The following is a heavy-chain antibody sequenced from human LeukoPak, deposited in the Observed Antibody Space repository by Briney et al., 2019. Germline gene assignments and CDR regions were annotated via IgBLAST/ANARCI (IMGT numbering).Heavy chain of an antibody. D-gene: IGHD2-21*02. CDR2: INPNSGGT. Sequence: GASVKVSCKASGYTFTGYYMHWVRQAPGQGLEWMGRINPNSGGTNYAQKFQGRVTMTRDTSISTAYMELSRLRSDDTAVYYCATDIRVVTAIPIQQYFQHWGQGTLVTVSS. CDR3: ATDIRVVTAIPIQQYFQH. J-gene: IGHJ1*01. CDR1: GYTFTGYY. V-gene: IGHV1-2*06.